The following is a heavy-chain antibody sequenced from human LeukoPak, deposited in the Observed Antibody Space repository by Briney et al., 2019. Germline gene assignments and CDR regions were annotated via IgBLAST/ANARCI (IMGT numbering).Heavy chain of an antibody. CDR1: GFTFSSYA. D-gene: IGHD3-3*02. Sequence: GGSLRLSCAASGFTFSSYAMHWVRQAPGKGLEWVAVISYDGSNKYYADSVKGRFTISRDNSKNTLYLQMNSLRAEDTAVYYCARDRVAFLEWLLSYWGQGTLVTVSS. CDR2: ISYDGSNK. V-gene: IGHV3-30-3*01. J-gene: IGHJ4*02. CDR3: ARDRVAFLEWLLSY.